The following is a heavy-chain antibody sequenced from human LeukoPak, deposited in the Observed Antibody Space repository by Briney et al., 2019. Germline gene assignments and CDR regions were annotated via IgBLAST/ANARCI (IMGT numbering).Heavy chain of an antibody. J-gene: IGHJ4*02. CDR1: GFTFVKHA. D-gene: IGHD6-13*01. Sequence: GGSLRLSCAASGFTFVKHALHWVRQSPGKGLEWVAVISYDGNDKQYAESVKGRVNISRDNYKKTVYLQMDTMGPEDTAVYYCARDRETAAEYYFDYWGQGTLVTVSS. CDR2: ISYDGNDK. V-gene: IGHV3-30*04. CDR3: ARDRETAAEYYFDY.